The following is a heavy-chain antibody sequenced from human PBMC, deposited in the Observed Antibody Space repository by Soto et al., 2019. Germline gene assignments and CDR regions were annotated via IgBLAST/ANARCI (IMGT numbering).Heavy chain of an antibody. V-gene: IGHV1-69*13. D-gene: IGHD3-22*01. CDR2: IILPFGTP. CDR1: GTTFSNFA. CDR3: VRGPDYEGYFDY. J-gene: IGHJ4*02. Sequence: VASVKVSCKASGTTFSNFAIGWVRQAPGQGLEWMGGIILPFGTPNYAQKFQGRVTISADESMTTVYMELRGLQSGDTAVYYCVRGPDYEGYFDYWGQGTLVTVSS.